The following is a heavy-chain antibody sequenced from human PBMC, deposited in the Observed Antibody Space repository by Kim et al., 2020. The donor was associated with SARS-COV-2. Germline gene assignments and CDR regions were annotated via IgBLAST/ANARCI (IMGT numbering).Heavy chain of an antibody. D-gene: IGHD6-13*01. CDR2: ISWNSGSI. CDR1: GFTFDDYA. CDR3: AKGAYSSRWSDHCHHYFDY. Sequence: GGSLRLSCAASGFTFDDYAMHWVRQAPGKGLEWVSCISWNSGSICYADSVKGRFTISRDNAKNSLNLQMNSLRAEDTALYYCAKGAYSSRWSDHCHHYFDYWGQGTLVTVSS. J-gene: IGHJ4*02. V-gene: IGHV3-9*01.